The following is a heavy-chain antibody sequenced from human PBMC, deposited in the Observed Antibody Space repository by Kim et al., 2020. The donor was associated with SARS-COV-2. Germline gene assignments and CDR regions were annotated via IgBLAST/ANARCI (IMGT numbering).Heavy chain of an antibody. J-gene: IGHJ4*02. CDR2: IYYSGST. Sequence: SETLSLTCTVSGGSISISSYYWGWIRQPPGKGLEWIGSIYYSGSTYYNPSLKSRVTISVDTSKNQFSLKLSSVTAADTAVYYCARREDLLYFDYWGQGTLVTVSS. CDR1: GGSISISSYY. CDR3: ARREDLLYFDY. V-gene: IGHV4-39*01.